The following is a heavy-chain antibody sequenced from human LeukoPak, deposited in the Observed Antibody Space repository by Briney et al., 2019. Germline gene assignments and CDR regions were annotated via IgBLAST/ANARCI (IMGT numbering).Heavy chain of an antibody. CDR3: ARGGITMIVASGVYFDY. Sequence: PGGSLRLSCAVSGFTFSSYGMHWVRQAPGKGLEWMAVISYDGTNKYYADSVKGRFTISRDNSKNTLYLQMNSLRAEDTAVYYCARGGITMIVASGVYFDYWGQGTLVTVSS. CDR1: GFTFSSYG. CDR2: ISYDGTNK. V-gene: IGHV3-30*03. J-gene: IGHJ4*02. D-gene: IGHD3-22*01.